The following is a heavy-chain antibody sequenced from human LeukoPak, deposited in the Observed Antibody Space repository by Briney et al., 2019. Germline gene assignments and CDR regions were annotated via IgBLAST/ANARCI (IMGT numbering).Heavy chain of an antibody. J-gene: IGHJ4*02. CDR1: GYSFTSYW. D-gene: IGHD5-24*01. CDR2: IFPHDSSI. Sequence: SGESLKISCKGSGYSFTSYWIGWLRQMPGKGLEWMGIIFPHDSSIRYSPSFQGQVTISADKSISTAYLQWTSLKASDTAMYYCARHLRGDDYRHLDYWGQGTLVSVSS. CDR3: ARHLRGDDYRHLDY. V-gene: IGHV5-51*01.